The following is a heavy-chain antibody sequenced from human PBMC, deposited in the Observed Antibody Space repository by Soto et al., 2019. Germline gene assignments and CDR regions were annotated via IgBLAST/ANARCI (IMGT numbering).Heavy chain of an antibody. D-gene: IGHD4-17*01. V-gene: IGHV4-4*02. Sequence: PSETLSLTCAVSSGSISSSNWWSWVRQPPGKGLEWIGEIYHSGSTNYNPSLKSRVTISVDKSKNQFSLKLSSVTAADTAVYYCARESYDYGDYVRFGWWGQGTLVTVSS. CDR1: SGSISSSNW. CDR2: IYHSGST. J-gene: IGHJ4*02. CDR3: ARESYDYGDYVRFGW.